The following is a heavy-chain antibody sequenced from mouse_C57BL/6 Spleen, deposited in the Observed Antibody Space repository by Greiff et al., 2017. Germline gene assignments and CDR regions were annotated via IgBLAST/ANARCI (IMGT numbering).Heavy chain of an antibody. D-gene: IGHD1-1*01. CDR2: IDPENGDT. CDR1: GFNIKDDY. J-gene: IGHJ4*01. CDR3: TTAYRLRVDY. V-gene: IGHV14-4*01. Sequence: DVQLQESGAELVRPGASVKLSCTASGFNIKDDYMHWVKQRPEQGLEWIGWIDPENGDTEYASKFQGKATITADTSSNTAYLQLSSLTSEDTAVYYCTTAYRLRVDYWGQGTSVTVSS.